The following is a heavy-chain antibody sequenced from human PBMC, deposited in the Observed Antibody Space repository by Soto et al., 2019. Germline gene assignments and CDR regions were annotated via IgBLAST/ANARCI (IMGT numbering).Heavy chain of an antibody. Sequence: QVQLVQSGAEVQKPGSSVKVSCEASGGTFSSYPINWVRQAPGQGLEWMGGIIPFFGTSNYAQKFQGRVTITAADSTSTAYMELRSLRSEDTAVYYCARVGHITNYGMAVWGQGTTVTVSS. CDR1: GGTFSSYP. CDR3: ARVGHITNYGMAV. CDR2: IIPFFGTS. J-gene: IGHJ6*02. D-gene: IGHD1-26*01. V-gene: IGHV1-69*01.